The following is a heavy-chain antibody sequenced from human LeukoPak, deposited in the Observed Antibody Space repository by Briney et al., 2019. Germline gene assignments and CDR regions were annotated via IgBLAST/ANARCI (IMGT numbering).Heavy chain of an antibody. CDR1: GGSISSYY. V-gene: IGHV4-59*01. D-gene: IGHD3-22*01. Sequence: PSETLSLTCTVSGGSISSYYWSWIRQPPGQGLEWIGYIYYSGSTNYNPYFKSRVTISVDTSKNQFSLKLSSVTAAATAVYYCASRWRDSSGYYYFDYWGQGTLVTVSP. CDR2: IYYSGST. J-gene: IGHJ4*02. CDR3: ASRWRDSSGYYYFDY.